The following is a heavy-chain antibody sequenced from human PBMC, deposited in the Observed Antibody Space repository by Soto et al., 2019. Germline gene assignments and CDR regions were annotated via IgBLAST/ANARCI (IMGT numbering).Heavy chain of an antibody. CDR3: ARDLAYIREY. Sequence: ASVKVSCKASGYTFTSYDINWVRQAPGQGLEWMGWISTAHSDIGYAQKFQGRVTMTTDTSTSTAFMEMRSLTSDDTAVYYCARDLAYIREYWGQGTQVTVSS. CDR2: ISTAHSDI. D-gene: IGHD3-10*01. V-gene: IGHV1-18*01. J-gene: IGHJ4*02. CDR1: GYTFTSYD.